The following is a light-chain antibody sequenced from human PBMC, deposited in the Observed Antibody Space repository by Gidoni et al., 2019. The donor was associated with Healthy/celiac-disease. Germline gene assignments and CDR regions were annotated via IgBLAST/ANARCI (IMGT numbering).Light chain of an antibody. CDR2: GAS. V-gene: IGKV3-20*01. Sequence: EIVLAQSPGTLSLSPVERAPLSSRAIQSVTSSYLAWYKQKPGRAPRLLLYGASSRATGIPDRFSGSGCGTDFTLTISRLEPEEFAVYYCQQYGSSPQTFGQGTKVEIK. J-gene: IGKJ1*01. CDR3: QQYGSSPQT. CDR1: QSVTSSY.